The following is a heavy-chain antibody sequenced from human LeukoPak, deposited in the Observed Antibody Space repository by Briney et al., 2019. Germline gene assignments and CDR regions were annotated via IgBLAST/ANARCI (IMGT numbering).Heavy chain of an antibody. CDR2: IKQDGSAK. Sequence: PGGSLRLSCAASGSMFSNYWMSWVRQAPGKGLEWVANIKQDGSAKYYVDSVKGRFTISRDNAKNSLYLQMNSLRAEDTAMYYCARVLADSSGWYHFDYWGQGNLVTVSS. CDR3: ARVLADSSGWYHFDY. D-gene: IGHD6-19*01. CDR1: GSMFSNYW. J-gene: IGHJ4*02. V-gene: IGHV3-7*03.